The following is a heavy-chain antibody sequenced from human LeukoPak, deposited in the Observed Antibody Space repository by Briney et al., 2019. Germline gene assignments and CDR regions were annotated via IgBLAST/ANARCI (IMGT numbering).Heavy chain of an antibody. Sequence: SETLSLTCADYGGSFSGYYWSWIRQPPGKGLEWIGEVNHSVSTNYNPSLKSRVTISVDTSKNQFSLKLSSVTAADTAVYYCARVRAAAGIAVAGGRWFAPWGQGTLVTVSS. D-gene: IGHD6-19*01. CDR3: ARVRAAAGIAVAGGRWFAP. J-gene: IGHJ5*02. CDR2: VNHSVST. V-gene: IGHV4-34*01. CDR1: GGSFSGYY.